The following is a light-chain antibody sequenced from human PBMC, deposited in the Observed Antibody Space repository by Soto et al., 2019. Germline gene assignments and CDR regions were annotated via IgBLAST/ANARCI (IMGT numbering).Light chain of an antibody. CDR2: SYN. J-gene: IGLJ2*01. CDR1: SSNIGSNT. V-gene: IGLV1-44*01. Sequence: QSVLTQPPSASGTPGQRVTISCSGSSSNIGSNTVNWYQHLPGTAPKLLIYSYNQRPSGVPDRFSGSKSGTSASLAISGLQSEDEADYYCATWDDSLNGVVFGGGTKLTVL. CDR3: ATWDDSLNGVV.